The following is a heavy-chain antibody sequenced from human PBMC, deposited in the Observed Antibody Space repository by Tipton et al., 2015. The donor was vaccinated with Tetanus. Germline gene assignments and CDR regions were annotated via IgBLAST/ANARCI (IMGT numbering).Heavy chain of an antibody. CDR2: IDPNSGDT. D-gene: IGHD3-22*01. Sequence: QVQLVQSGAELKKPGASVKVSCTASGYTFTGYYMYWVRQAPGQGLEWVGWIDPNSGDTIYAQNFQGRVTMTRDTSISTVYMELSRLGSDDTAVYYCARDRGDYIYYGMDVWGPGTTVTVSS. CDR1: GYTFTGYY. V-gene: IGHV1-2*02. CDR3: ARDRGDYIYYGMDV. J-gene: IGHJ6*02.